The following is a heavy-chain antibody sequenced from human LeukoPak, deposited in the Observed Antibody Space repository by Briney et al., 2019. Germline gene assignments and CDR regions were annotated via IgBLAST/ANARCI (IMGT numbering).Heavy chain of an antibody. CDR2: IIPIFGTA. Sequence: SVKVSCKASGGTFSSYAISWVRQAPGQGLEWMGGIIPIFGTANYAQKFQGRVTMTRNTSISTAYMELSSLRSEDTAVYYCARGGAKYYYDSSGYYPYWGQGTLVTVSS. CDR1: GGTFSSYA. V-gene: IGHV1-69*05. J-gene: IGHJ4*02. CDR3: ARGGAKYYYDSSGYYPY. D-gene: IGHD3-22*01.